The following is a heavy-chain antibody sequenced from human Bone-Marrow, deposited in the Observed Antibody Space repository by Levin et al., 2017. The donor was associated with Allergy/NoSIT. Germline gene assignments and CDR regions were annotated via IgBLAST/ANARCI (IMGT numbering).Heavy chain of an antibody. CDR2: INSDGSST. Sequence: GGSLRLSCAASGFTFTSYWMHWVHQAPGKGLVWVSRINSDGSSTSYADSVKGRFTISRDNAKKTVYLQMNSVRAEDTAVYYCARGRGETVVVVAATPPAWFDPWGQGTLVTVSS. CDR1: GFTFTSYW. J-gene: IGHJ5*02. V-gene: IGHV3-74*01. CDR3: ARGRGETVVVVAATPPAWFDP. D-gene: IGHD2-15*01.